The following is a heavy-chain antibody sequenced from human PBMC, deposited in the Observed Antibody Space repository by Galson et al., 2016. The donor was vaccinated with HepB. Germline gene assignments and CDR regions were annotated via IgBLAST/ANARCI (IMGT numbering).Heavy chain of an antibody. D-gene: IGHD3-10*01. Sequence: SLRLSGAASGLRFSSYGMHWVRQAPGKGLEWVAVISHDGRKKYYGDSVQGRFTISRDNSKNTLYLQMNSLRAEDTAVYYCAKAKLWFGELLPGDWGQGTLVIVSS. CDR3: AKAKLWFGELLPGD. CDR1: GLRFSSYG. V-gene: IGHV3-30*18. CDR2: ISHDGRKK. J-gene: IGHJ4*02.